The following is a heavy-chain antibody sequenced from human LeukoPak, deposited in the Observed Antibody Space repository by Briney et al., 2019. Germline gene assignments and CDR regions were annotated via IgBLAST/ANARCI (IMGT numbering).Heavy chain of an antibody. CDR1: GFTFSSYW. Sequence: GGSLRLSCAASGFTFSSYWMHWVRQAPGKGLVWVSRINSDGSSTSYADSVKGRFTISRDNAKNTLYLQMNSLRAEDTALYYCAKDIGSGSYPISAFDIWGQGTMVTVSS. CDR3: AKDIGSGSYPISAFDI. CDR2: INSDGSST. V-gene: IGHV3-74*01. J-gene: IGHJ3*02. D-gene: IGHD1-26*01.